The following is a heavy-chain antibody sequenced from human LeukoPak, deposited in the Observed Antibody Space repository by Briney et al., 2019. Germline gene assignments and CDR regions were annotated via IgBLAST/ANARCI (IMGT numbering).Heavy chain of an antibody. Sequence: SETLSLTCAVYGGSFSGYYWSWIRQPLGKGLEWIGEINHSGSTNYNPSLKSRVTISVDTSKNQFSLKLSSVTAADTAVYYCARGGIAAAGHNWFDPWGQGTLVTLSS. J-gene: IGHJ5*02. D-gene: IGHD6-13*01. CDR2: INHSGST. CDR1: GGSFSGYY. CDR3: ARGGIAAAGHNWFDP. V-gene: IGHV4-34*01.